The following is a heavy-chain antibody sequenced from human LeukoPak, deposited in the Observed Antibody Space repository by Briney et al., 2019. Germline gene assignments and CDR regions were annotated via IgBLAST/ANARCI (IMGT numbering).Heavy chain of an antibody. CDR3: ARGLRGLLGLVPLPLDA. V-gene: IGHV3-33*01. CDR2: IWPNGKHK. CDR1: GFAFSSSG. D-gene: IGHD3-16*01. Sequence: GGSLRLSCATSGFAFSSSGMHWVRQAPGKGLEWVAVIWPNGKHKYYTESVKGRFTVARDNSKDTLYLNMDSLRVEDTALYYCARGLRGLLGLVPLPLDAWGQGTLVTVSS. J-gene: IGHJ5*02.